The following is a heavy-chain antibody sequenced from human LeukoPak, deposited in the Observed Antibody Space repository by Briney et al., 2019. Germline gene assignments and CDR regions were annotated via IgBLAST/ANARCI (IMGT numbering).Heavy chain of an antibody. CDR2: IYSSGST. V-gene: IGHV4-59*08. CDR1: GGSISSYS. CDR3: ASSVPVAGTYWFDP. J-gene: IGHJ5*02. D-gene: IGHD6-19*01. Sequence: SETLSLTCTVSGGSISSYSWSWIRQPPGKGLECIGYIYSSGSTYYNPSLKSRVTISVDTSNNQFSLKLSSVTAADTAVYYCASSVPVAGTYWFDPWGQGTLVTVSS.